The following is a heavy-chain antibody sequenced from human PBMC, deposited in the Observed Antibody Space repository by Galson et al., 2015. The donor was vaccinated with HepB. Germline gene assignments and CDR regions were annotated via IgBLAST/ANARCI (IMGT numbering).Heavy chain of an antibody. CDR2: ISVFNGNT. CDR1: GYNFANSG. CDR3: AKAPIGGAIHHLDS. V-gene: IGHV1-18*01. J-gene: IGHJ4*02. Sequence: SVKVSCKASGYNFANSGITWVRQAPGQGLEWMGWISVFNGNTKDAQRFQARVTMTTDTSTTTAYMELRSLRSDDTAVYYCAKAPIGGAIHHLDSWGQGTLVTVSS. D-gene: IGHD3-16*01.